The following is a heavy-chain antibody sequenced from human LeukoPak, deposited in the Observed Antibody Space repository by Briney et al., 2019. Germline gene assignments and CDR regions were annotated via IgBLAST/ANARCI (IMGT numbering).Heavy chain of an antibody. CDR2: IIHIFGTA. Sequence: SVKVSCEASGGTFSSYAISWVRQAPGQGLEWMGGIIHIFGTANYAQKSKGRVTITADEPTSTAYMELSSLRSEDTAVYYCATAIVVVVAATPPTDWGQGTLVTVSS. D-gene: IGHD2-15*01. J-gene: IGHJ4*02. V-gene: IGHV1-69*01. CDR3: ATAIVVVVAATPPTD. CDR1: GGTFSSYA.